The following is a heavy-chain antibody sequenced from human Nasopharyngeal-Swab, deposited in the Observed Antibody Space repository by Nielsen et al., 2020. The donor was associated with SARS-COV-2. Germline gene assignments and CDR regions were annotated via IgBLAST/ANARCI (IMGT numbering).Heavy chain of an antibody. CDR3: ARGSDTALYYFDS. J-gene: IGHJ4*02. V-gene: IGHV3-48*04. D-gene: IGHD5-18*01. Sequence: GESLKISCAASGFTFSSYSMNWVRQAPGKGLDWVSYISSSSSTINYADSVKGRFTISRDNAKSSLYLQMNGLRAEDTAVYYCARGSDTALYYFDSWGQGTLVTVSS. CDR2: ISSSSSTI. CDR1: GFTFSSYS.